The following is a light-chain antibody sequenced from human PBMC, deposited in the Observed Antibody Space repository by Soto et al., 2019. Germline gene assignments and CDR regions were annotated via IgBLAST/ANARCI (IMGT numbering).Light chain of an antibody. CDR3: QQLNSYPQT. CDR2: AAY. V-gene: IGKV1-9*01. CDR1: QSISSY. J-gene: IGKJ5*01. Sequence: DIQMTQSPSSLSASVGDRVTITCRASQSISSYLNWYQQKPGKAPKLLIYAAYTLQSGVQSRFSGSGSGTEFTLTIRSLQPDDFATYYCQQLNSYPQTFGQGTRLEI.